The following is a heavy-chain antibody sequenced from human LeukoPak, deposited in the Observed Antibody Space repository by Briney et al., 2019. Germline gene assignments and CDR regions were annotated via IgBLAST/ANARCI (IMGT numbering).Heavy chain of an antibody. CDR3: ASGLALTGYSPDAFDI. V-gene: IGHV1-8*01. Sequence: ASVKVSCKASVYTFTSYDINWVRQATGQGLEWMGWMNPNSGNTGYAQKFQGRVTMTRNTSISTAYMELSSLRSEDTAVYYCASGLALTGYSPDAFDIWGQGTMVTVSS. CDR2: MNPNSGNT. J-gene: IGHJ3*02. CDR1: VYTFTSYD. D-gene: IGHD3-9*01.